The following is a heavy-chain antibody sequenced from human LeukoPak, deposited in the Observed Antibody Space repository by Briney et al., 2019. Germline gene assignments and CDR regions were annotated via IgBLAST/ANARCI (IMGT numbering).Heavy chain of an antibody. J-gene: IGHJ4*02. Sequence: GGSLRLSCAASGFTFSSFWMTWVRQAPGKGLEWVANINQDGSEKYYVDSVKDRFTISRDNAKNSVYLQMNSLRAEDTAVYYCARDGGVSGYDLLDYWGQGTLVTVSS. V-gene: IGHV3-7*01. D-gene: IGHD5-12*01. CDR2: INQDGSEK. CDR3: ARDGGVSGYDLLDY. CDR1: GFTFSSFW.